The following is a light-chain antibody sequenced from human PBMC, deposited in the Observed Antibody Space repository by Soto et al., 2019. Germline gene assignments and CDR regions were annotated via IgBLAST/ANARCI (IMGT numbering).Light chain of an antibody. CDR2: SAS. CDR3: QQYGISPPIT. Sequence: SVGTQAPGTLTLSPGERATLPCRATPSVSSNYLAWYQRKLGQAPRLLIYSASNRATGIPDRFSGTGSGTEFTLTISRLEPEDSAVYYCQQYGISPPITFGQGTRLEIK. CDR1: PSVSSNY. V-gene: IGKV3-20*01. J-gene: IGKJ5*01.